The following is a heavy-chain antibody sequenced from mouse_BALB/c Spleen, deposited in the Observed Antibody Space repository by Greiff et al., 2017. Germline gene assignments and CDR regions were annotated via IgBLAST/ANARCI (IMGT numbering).Heavy chain of an antibody. V-gene: IGHV3-2*02. D-gene: IGHD1-3*01. J-gene: IGHJ4*01. CDR1: GYSITSDYA. CDR3: AGGKDAMDY. Sequence: EVQLQQSGPGLVKPSQSLSLTCTVTGYSITSDYAWNWIRQFPGNKLEWMGYISYSGSTSYNPSLKSRISITRDTSKNQFFLQLNSVTTEDTATYYCAGGKDAMDYWGQGTSVTVSS. CDR2: ISYSGST.